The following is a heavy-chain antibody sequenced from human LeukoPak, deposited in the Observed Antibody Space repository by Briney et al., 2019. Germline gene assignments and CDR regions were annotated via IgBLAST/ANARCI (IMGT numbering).Heavy chain of an antibody. J-gene: IGHJ4*02. V-gene: IGHV3-74*01. CDR2: LNSDGSST. D-gene: IGHD6-19*01. CDR3: ARDAGSGWSHFDY. CDR1: GFTFSSYW. Sequence: PGGSLRLSCVASGFTFSSYWMHWVRQTPGKGLVWVSHLNSDGSSTTYADSVKGRFTISRDNAKNTLYLQMNSLRAEDAAVYYCARDAGSGWSHFDYWGQGTLVTVSS.